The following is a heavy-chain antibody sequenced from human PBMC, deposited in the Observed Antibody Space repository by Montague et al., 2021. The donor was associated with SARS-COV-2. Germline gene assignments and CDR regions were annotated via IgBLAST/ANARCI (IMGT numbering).Heavy chain of an antibody. J-gene: IGHJ4*02. D-gene: IGHD1-14*01. CDR1: GFTFISYE. V-gene: IGHV3-48*03. CDR2: TSSSGGTI. CDR3: TRDRSYFGY. Sequence: SLRLSCAASGFTFISYEMNWVRQTPGKGLEWISHTSSSGGTIYYADSVKGRFTISRDNAKNSLYLQMHSLRAEDTGLYYCTRDRSYFGYWGQGTLVTVSS.